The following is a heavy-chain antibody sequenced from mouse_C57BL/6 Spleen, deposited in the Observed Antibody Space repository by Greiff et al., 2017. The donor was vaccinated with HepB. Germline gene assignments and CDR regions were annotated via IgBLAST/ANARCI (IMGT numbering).Heavy chain of an antibody. D-gene: IGHD2-4*01. CDR3: ASPYYDYEDWFAY. CDR1: GFTFSDYG. Sequence: EVKLVESGGGLVKPGGSLKLSCAASGFTFSDYGMHWVRQAPEKGLEWVAYISSGSSTIYYADTVKGRFTISRDNAKNTLFLQMTSLRSEDTAMYYCASPYYDYEDWFAYWGQGTLVTVSA. V-gene: IGHV5-17*01. J-gene: IGHJ3*01. CDR2: ISSGSSTI.